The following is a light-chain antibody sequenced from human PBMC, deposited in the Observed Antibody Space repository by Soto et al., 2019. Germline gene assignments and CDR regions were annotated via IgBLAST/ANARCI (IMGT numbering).Light chain of an antibody. V-gene: IGKV3-15*01. CDR2: GAS. CDR3: QQYNKGPPHT. J-gene: IGKJ4*01. Sequence: VMPQSLTTLSVSPGERATLSCRASQSVNSNLAWYQQKPGQAPRLLIYGASTRATGIPARFSGSGSGTEFTLTISSLQSEDFAVYYCQQYNKGPPHTFGGGTKVDIK. CDR1: QSVNSN.